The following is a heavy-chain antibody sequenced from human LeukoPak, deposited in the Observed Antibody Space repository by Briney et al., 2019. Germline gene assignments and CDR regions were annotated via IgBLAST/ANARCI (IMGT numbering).Heavy chain of an antibody. V-gene: IGHV3-21*01. D-gene: IGHD3-10*01. Sequence: GGSLRLSCAASGFTFSSYGMHWVRQAPGKGLEWVSSISTSSSYIYYADSVKGRFTISRDNAKNSLYLQMSSLRAEDTAVYYCASGSGSLASPWGQGTLVTVSS. CDR3: ASGSGSLASP. J-gene: IGHJ5*02. CDR2: ISTSSSYI. CDR1: GFTFSSYG.